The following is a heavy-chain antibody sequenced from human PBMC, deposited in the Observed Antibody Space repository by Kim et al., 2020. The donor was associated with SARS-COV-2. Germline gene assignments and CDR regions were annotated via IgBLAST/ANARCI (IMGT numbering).Heavy chain of an antibody. J-gene: IGHJ4*02. Sequence: GGSLRLSCAASGFTFGDYALHWVRQAPGKDLEWVSGISWNTGSIGYAGSVRGRFTISRDNAKNSLYLQMNSLRSEDTAFYYCAKGTTFIAIAGLYIDYWGQGTLVTVSS. CDR3: AKGTTFIAIAGLYIDY. CDR1: GFTFGDYA. CDR2: ISWNTGSI. V-gene: IGHV3-9*01. D-gene: IGHD1-20*01.